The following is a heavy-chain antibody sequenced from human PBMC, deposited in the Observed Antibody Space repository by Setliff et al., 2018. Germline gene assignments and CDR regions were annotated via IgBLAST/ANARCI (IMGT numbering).Heavy chain of an antibody. CDR2: INHSGST. CDR1: GGSFSDYY. D-gene: IGHD6-6*01. Sequence: PSETLSLTCAAHGGSFSDYYWTWIRQPPGKGLEWIGEINHSGSTKYSPSLESRVTMSVDPSKNQFSLKVTSVTAADTAVYYCARGRNIAARLLDSWGQGTLVTVSS. J-gene: IGHJ4*02. CDR3: ARGRNIAARLLDS. V-gene: IGHV4-34*01.